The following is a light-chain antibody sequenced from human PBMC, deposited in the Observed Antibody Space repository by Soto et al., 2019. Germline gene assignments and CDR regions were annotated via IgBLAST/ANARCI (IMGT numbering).Light chain of an antibody. Sequence: EIVLTQSPATLSLSPGERATLSCRASQSVSSYLAWYQQKPGQAPRLLIYDASNRATGIPARFSGSGSGTDFTLTISSLAPEDFAVYYFQHRSNWPPLTFGGGTKVEI. CDR3: QHRSNWPPLT. V-gene: IGKV3-11*01. CDR1: QSVSSY. CDR2: DAS. J-gene: IGKJ4*01.